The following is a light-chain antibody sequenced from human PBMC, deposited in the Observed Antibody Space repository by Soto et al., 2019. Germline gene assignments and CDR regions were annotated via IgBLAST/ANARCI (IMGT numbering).Light chain of an antibody. CDR2: AAS. CDR3: QQFKSYPLT. V-gene: IGKV1-9*01. Sequence: QLNPAPTAPFATVGERGTITCLASQGISSNLAWYQQKPGKVPKLLISAASTLQSGVPSRLSGSGSGTDFTLTISSLQPEDFATYYCQQFKSYPLTFGGGTKVDI. CDR1: QGISSN. J-gene: IGKJ4*01.